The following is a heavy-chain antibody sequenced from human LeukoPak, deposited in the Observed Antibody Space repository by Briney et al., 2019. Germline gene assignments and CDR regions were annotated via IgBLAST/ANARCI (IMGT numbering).Heavy chain of an antibody. Sequence: SETLSPTCTVSGGSISSSSYYWGWIRQPPGKGLEWIGSIYYSGSTYYNPSLKSRVTISVDTSKNQFSLKLSSVTAADTAVYYCARSWQRSGYLNWFDPWGQGTLVTVSS. CDR3: ARSWQRSGYLNWFDP. CDR1: GGSISSSSYY. J-gene: IGHJ5*02. CDR2: IYYSGST. V-gene: IGHV4-39*01. D-gene: IGHD3-22*01.